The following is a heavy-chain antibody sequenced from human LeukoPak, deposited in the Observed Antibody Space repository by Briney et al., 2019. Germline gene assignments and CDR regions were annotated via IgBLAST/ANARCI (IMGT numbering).Heavy chain of an antibody. D-gene: IGHD2-8*01. J-gene: IGHJ4*02. V-gene: IGHV1-69*13. CDR2: IIPIFGTA. Sequence: SVKVSCKASGYTFTDYYMHWVRQAPGQGLEWMGGIIPIFGTANHAQKFQGRVTITADESTSTAYMELSSLGSEDTAVYYCARSLLMVYAIAEGGTDYWGQGTLVTVSS. CDR1: GYTFTDYY. CDR3: ARSLLMVYAIAEGGTDY.